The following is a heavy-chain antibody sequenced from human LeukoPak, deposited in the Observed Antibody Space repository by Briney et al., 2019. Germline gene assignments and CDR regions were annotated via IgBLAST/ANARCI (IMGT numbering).Heavy chain of an antibody. D-gene: IGHD1-26*01. CDR3: AKDYGRGLHANFDY. J-gene: IGHJ4*02. Sequence: GGSLRLSCAASGFAFSSYAMSWVRQAPGKGLEWVSAISGSGGSTYYADSVKGRFTISRDNSENTLYLQMNSLRAEDTAVYYCAKDYGRGLHANFDYWGQGTLVTVSS. CDR1: GFAFSSYA. CDR2: ISGSGGST. V-gene: IGHV3-23*01.